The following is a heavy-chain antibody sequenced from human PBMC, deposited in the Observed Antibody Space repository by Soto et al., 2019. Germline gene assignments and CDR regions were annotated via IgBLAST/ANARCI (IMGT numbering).Heavy chain of an antibody. D-gene: IGHD6-19*01. V-gene: IGHV3-23*01. Sequence: QTGGSLRLSCAASGFTFSSYAMSWVRQAPGKGLEWVSAISGSGGSTYYADSVKGRFTISRDNSKNTLYLQMNSLRAEDTAVYYCAKVPKGIAVAGTSVWFDPWGQGTLVTVSS. J-gene: IGHJ5*02. CDR3: AKVPKGIAVAGTSVWFDP. CDR1: GFTFSSYA. CDR2: ISGSGGST.